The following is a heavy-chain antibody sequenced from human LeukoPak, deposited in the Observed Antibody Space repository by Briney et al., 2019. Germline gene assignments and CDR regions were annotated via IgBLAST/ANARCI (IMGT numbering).Heavy chain of an antibody. V-gene: IGHV4-39*01. D-gene: IGHD2-15*01. CDR2: IYYSGST. CDR1: GGSISSSSYY. J-gene: IGHJ4*02. Sequence: SETLSLTCTVSGGSISSSSYYWGWIRQTPGKGLEWIGSIYYSGSTYYNPSLKSRVTISVDTSKNQFSLKLSSVTAADTAVYYCARLGVVVVAATAHFDYWGQGTLVTVSS. CDR3: ARLGVVVVAATAHFDY.